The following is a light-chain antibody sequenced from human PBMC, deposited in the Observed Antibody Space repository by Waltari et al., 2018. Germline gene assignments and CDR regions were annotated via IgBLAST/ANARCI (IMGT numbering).Light chain of an antibody. J-gene: IGKJ4*01. V-gene: IGKV1-39*01. CDR2: AAS. CDR1: QTIDVY. Sequence: DIQMTQSPSSLSASVGDTVTIPCRASQTIDVYLNWYQQQPGKAPNLLIYAASTLLIGVPSRFSGFGSETEFTLTITGLQPEDFATYYCQQSYSTPSLTFGGGTKVEIK. CDR3: QQSYSTPSLT.